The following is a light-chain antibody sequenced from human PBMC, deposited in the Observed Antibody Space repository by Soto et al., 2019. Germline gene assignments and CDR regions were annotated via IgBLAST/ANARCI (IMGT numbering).Light chain of an antibody. Sequence: ERVMTQSPVTLSVSPGERATLSCRASQSVSSNLAWHQQKPGQAPRLLIYDASTRATGIPARFSGSGSETEFTLTISSLQSEDFAVYYCQQYNNWPPTFGQGTTLEIK. CDR1: QSVSSN. CDR2: DAS. V-gene: IGKV3-15*01. CDR3: QQYNNWPPT. J-gene: IGKJ2*01.